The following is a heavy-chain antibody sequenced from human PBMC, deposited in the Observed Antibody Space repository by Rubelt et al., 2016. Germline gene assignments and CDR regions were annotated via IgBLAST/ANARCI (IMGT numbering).Heavy chain of an antibody. Sequence: GDSVKGRFTISRDNSKNTLYLQMNSLRAEDTAVYYCANLGGRFLEWFTTYYYYGMDVWGQGTTVTVSS. CDR3: ANLGGRFLEWFTTYYYYGMDV. V-gene: IGHV3-23*02. J-gene: IGHJ6*02. D-gene: IGHD3-3*01.